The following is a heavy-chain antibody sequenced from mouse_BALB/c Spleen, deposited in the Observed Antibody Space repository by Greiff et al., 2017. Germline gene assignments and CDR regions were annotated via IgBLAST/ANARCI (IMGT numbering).Heavy chain of an antibody. Sequence: EVQVVESGGGLVKPGGSLKLSCAASGFTFSDYYMYWVRQTPEKRLEWVATISDGGSYTYYPDSVKGRFTISRDNAKNNLYLQMSSLKSEDTAMYYCARADDYERDYYAMDYWGQGTSVTVSS. CDR3: ARADDYERDYYAMDY. CDR1: GFTFSDYY. D-gene: IGHD2-4*01. J-gene: IGHJ4*01. CDR2: ISDGGSYT. V-gene: IGHV5-4*02.